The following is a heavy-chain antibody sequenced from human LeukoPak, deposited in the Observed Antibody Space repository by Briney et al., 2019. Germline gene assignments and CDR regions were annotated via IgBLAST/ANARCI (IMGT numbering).Heavy chain of an antibody. CDR2: IRYDGNNK. Sequence: GGSLRLSCAASAFTFSSYGMHWVRQAPGKGLEWVAFIRYDGNNKYYADSVKGRFTISRDNSKNTLFLQMNSLRGEDTAVYYCAKLISPYDYWGQGTLVLVSS. CDR1: AFTFSSYG. V-gene: IGHV3-30*02. CDR3: AKLISPYDY. J-gene: IGHJ4*02.